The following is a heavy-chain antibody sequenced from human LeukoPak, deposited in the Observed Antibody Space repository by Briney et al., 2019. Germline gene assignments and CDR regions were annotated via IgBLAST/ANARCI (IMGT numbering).Heavy chain of an antibody. CDR3: ARGHSPVTTKVSYFQH. V-gene: IGHV4-34*01. J-gene: IGHJ1*01. CDR2: INHSGSA. D-gene: IGHD4-17*01. CDR1: GGSFSGYY. Sequence: SETLSLTCAVYGGSFSGYYWSWIRQPPGKGLEWIGEINHSGSANYNPSLKSRVTILVDTSKNQFSLKLSSVTAADTAVYYCARGHSPVTTKVSYFQHWGQGTLVTVSS.